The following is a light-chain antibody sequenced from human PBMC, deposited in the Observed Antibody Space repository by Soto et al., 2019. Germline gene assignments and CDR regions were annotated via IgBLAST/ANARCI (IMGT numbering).Light chain of an antibody. Sequence: DIQMTQSPSSLSATVGDRVTITCRANQSINSYLNWYQQKPGKAPKLLIYAASSLQSGVPSRFSGSGSGTDFTLTISSLQPEDFATYYCQQSYSTFITFGQGTRLEIK. CDR1: QSINSY. J-gene: IGKJ5*01. V-gene: IGKV1-39*01. CDR3: QQSYSTFIT. CDR2: AAS.